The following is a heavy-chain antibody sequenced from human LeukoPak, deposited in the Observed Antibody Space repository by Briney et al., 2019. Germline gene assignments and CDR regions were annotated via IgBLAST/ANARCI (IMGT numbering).Heavy chain of an antibody. V-gene: IGHV1-2*02. D-gene: IGHD3-3*01. CDR3: ARDGRFLEWLLSY. CDR2: INPNRGGI. CDR1: VYTFTGYY. J-gene: IGHJ4*02. Sequence: ASVNVSCTASVYTFTGYYMHWVRQAPGQGLEWMGWINPNRGGINYAQKFQGRVTMTRDTSISTAYMELSRLRSDDTAVYYCARDGRFLEWLLSYWGQGTLVTVSS.